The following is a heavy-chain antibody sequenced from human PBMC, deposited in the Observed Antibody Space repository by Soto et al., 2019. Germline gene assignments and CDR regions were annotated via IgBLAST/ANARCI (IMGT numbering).Heavy chain of an antibody. CDR2: ITNKANGYTT. J-gene: IGHJ3*02. Sequence: EVQLVESGGGLVQPGGSLRLSCVASGSGFTFSDHYMDWVRQAPGKGRDGVGRITNKANGYTTEYVASVSGRFNISRKHTKNSLYLKMNSLKTEGTVVYYCTRGHSSVSIYAFDIWGQEAMVPVSS. CDR1: GSGFTFSDHY. D-gene: IGHD6-19*01. V-gene: IGHV3-72*01. CDR3: TRGHSSVSIYAFDI.